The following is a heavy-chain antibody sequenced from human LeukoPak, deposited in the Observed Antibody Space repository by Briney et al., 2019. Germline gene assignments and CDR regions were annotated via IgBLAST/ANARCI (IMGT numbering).Heavy chain of an antibody. CDR2: IKHDGGEK. V-gene: IGHV3-7*05. J-gene: IGHJ6*02. CDR3: ARWVTTSYHAMDV. D-gene: IGHD4-17*01. Sequence: GGSLRLSCAASGFTFSSYWVAWVRQAPGKGLEWVANIKHDGGEKYYVDSVRGRFTISRDNARNFMYLQINSLSAEDTAVYYCARWVTTSYHAMDVWGQGTTVTVSS. CDR1: GFTFSSYW.